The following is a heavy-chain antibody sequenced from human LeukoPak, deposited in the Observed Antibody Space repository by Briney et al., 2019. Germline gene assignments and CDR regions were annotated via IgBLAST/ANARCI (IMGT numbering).Heavy chain of an antibody. CDR3: ARDFVVVPAAIRYFDY. CDR2: IKQDGSEK. CDR1: GFTFSSYW. D-gene: IGHD2-2*01. Sequence: SGGSLRLSCAASGFTFSSYWMSWVRQAPGKGLEWVANIKQDGSEKYYVDSVKGRFTISRDNAKNSLYLQMNSLRAEDTAVYYCARDFVVVPAAIRYFDYWGQGTLVTVSS. J-gene: IGHJ4*02. V-gene: IGHV3-7*01.